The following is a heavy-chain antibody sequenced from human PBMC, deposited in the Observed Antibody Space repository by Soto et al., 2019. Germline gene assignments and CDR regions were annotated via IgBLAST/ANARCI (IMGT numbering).Heavy chain of an antibody. D-gene: IGHD3-10*01. CDR1: GFTFYDYA. CDR2: INWNSGSI. CDR3: AKDYVYAYGFYYGMDV. Sequence: EMQLVESGVDLVQPGRSLTLSCAASGFTFYDYAMHWVRQAPGKGLEWVSGINWNSGSIGYADSVKGRFTIARANAKNSLYLQMTRLRPEDTAFYYCAKDYVYAYGFYYGMDVWGQGTTVNVAS. J-gene: IGHJ6*02. V-gene: IGHV3-9*01.